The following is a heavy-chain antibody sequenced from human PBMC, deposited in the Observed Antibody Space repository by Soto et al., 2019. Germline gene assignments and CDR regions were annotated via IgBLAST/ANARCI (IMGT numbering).Heavy chain of an antibody. J-gene: IGHJ3*02. CDR2: IYWNDVK. D-gene: IGHD6-6*01. CDR3: ARGLAALPGFAFDI. CDR1: GISLTTSGVG. V-gene: IGHV2-5*01. Sequence: QITVKGSGPTLVEPTQTLTLTCSLSGISLTTSGVGLGCLRQPPGKALEWLALIYWNDVKHYSPSLKSRLTTTNDPSKNQAVLTMSNMDPVDTATYYYARGLAALPGFAFDIWGQGTMVTVSS.